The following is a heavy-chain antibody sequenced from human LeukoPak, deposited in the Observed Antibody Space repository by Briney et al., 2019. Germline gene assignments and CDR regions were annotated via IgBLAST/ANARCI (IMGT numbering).Heavy chain of an antibody. CDR1: GYTFTGYY. CDR3: ARVSYYGSGLKYYFDY. J-gene: IGHJ4*02. Sequence: GASVKVSCKASGYTFTGYYMHWVRQAPGQGLEWMGWINPNSGGTNYAQKFQGRVTMTRDTSISTAYMELSRLRSDDTAVYYCARVSYYGSGLKYYFDYWGQGTLVTVSS. D-gene: IGHD3-10*01. CDR2: INPNSGGT. V-gene: IGHV1-2*02.